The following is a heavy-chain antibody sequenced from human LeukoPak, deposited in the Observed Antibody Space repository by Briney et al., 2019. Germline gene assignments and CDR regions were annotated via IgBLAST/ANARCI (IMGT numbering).Heavy chain of an antibody. V-gene: IGHV5-51*01. Sequence: GESLKISCKGFGYSFTNYWIGWVRLMPGKGLEWMGIIHPGDSDMRYSPSFQGQVTISADKSISTAYLQWSSLKASDTAMFYCARRDSAAYGAFDIWGQGTMVTVSS. CDR3: ARRDSAAYGAFDI. J-gene: IGHJ3*02. CDR2: IHPGDSDM. D-gene: IGHD2-2*01. CDR1: GYSFTNYW.